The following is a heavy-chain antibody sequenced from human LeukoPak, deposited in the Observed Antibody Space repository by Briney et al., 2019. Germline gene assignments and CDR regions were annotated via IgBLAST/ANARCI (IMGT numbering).Heavy chain of an antibody. CDR1: GGPFSGYY. J-gene: IGHJ4*02. Sequence: PSETLSLTCAVYGGPFSGYYWSWIPHPPGKGLEWIGEINHSGSTNYNPSLKSRVTISVDTSKNQFSLKLSSVTAADTAVYYCARGPVRVAVYWGQGTLVTVSS. D-gene: IGHD3-10*01. CDR2: INHSGST. V-gene: IGHV4-34*01. CDR3: ARGPVRVAVY.